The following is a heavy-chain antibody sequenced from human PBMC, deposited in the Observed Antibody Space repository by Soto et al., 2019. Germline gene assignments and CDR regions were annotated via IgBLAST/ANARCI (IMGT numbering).Heavy chain of an antibody. CDR3: ARVQEEYCSGGSCYSGEGHDY. D-gene: IGHD2-15*01. V-gene: IGHV4-39*01. CDR1: GGSISSSSYY. J-gene: IGHJ4*02. CDR2: IYYTGST. Sequence: QLQLQESGPGLVRPSETLALTCTVSGGSISSSSYYWGWIRQPPGKGLEWIGSIYYTGSTYYNPSLKSRVTISVDTSKNQFSLKLSSVIAADTAVYYCARVQEEYCSGGSCYSGEGHDYWGQGTLVTVSS.